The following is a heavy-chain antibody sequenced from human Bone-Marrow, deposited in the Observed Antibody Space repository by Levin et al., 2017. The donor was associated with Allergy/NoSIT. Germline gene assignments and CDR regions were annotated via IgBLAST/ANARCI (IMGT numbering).Heavy chain of an antibody. CDR3: ASNARPSVF. CDR2: MNPNSGNT. Sequence: ASVKVSCKASGYTFTNYDINWVRQATGQGLEWMGWMNPNSGNTGYAQKFQGRVTMTRNTSITTAYLELSSLTSEDTAVYYCASNARPSVFWGQGTLVTVSS. D-gene: IGHD3-10*01. J-gene: IGHJ4*02. CDR1: GYTFTNYD. V-gene: IGHV1-8*01.